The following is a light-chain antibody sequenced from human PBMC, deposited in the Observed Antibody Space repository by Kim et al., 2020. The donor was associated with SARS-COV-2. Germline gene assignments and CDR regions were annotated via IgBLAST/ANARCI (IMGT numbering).Light chain of an antibody. V-gene: IGKV1-13*02. CDR3: QQFNSYPPLT. J-gene: IGKJ4*01. CDR1: QGISSA. Sequence: AIQLTQSPFSLSASVGDRVTITCRASQGISSALAWYQQKPGKAPKLLIYDASSLESGVPSRFSGSGSGTDFTLTISSLQPEDFATYYCQQFNSYPPLTVGGGTKVDIK. CDR2: DAS.